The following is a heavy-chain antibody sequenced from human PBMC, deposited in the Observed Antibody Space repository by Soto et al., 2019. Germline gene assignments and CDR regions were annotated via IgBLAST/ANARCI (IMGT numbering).Heavy chain of an antibody. J-gene: IGHJ6*02. CDR3: AKVKDTAMVSYYYYGMDV. CDR2: ISYDGSNK. CDR1: GFTFSSYG. V-gene: IGHV3-30*18. Sequence: QVQLVESGGGVVQPGRSLRLSCAASGFTFSSYGMHWVRQAPGKGLEWVAVISYDGSNKYYADSVKGRFTISRDNSKNTLYRQMNSLRAEDTAVYYCAKVKDTAMVSYYYYGMDVWGQGTTVTVSS. D-gene: IGHD5-18*01.